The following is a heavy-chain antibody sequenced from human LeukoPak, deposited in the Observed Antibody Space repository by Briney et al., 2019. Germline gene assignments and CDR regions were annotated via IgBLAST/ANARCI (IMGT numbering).Heavy chain of an antibody. Sequence: SETLSLTCTVSGGSISTYYWSWIRQSPGKGLEWIGYIYYSGSTYYNPSLKSRVIISIDTSKNQSSLKLSSVTAADTAVYYCARHTGSGSSYPLGYWGQGTLVTVSS. CDR3: ARHTGSGSSYPLGY. D-gene: IGHD3-10*01. V-gene: IGHV4-59*08. CDR2: IYYSGST. J-gene: IGHJ4*02. CDR1: GGSISTYY.